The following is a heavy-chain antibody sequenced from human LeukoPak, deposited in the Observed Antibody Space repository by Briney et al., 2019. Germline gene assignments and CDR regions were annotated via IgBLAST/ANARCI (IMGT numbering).Heavy chain of an antibody. CDR2: INHSGST. J-gene: IGHJ4*02. V-gene: IGHV4-34*01. D-gene: IGHD2-2*01. CDR3: ARGLAGWRPAIYFDY. Sequence: PSETLSLTCAVYGGSFSGYYWSWIRQPPGKGLEWIGDINHSGSTNYNPPLKSRVTISVDTSKNQYSLKLSSVAVADKAVYYCARGLAGWRPAIYFDYWGQGTLVTVSS. CDR1: GGSFSGYY.